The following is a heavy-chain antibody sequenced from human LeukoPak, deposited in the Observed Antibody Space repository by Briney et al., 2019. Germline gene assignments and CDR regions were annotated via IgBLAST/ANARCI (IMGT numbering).Heavy chain of an antibody. D-gene: IGHD5-24*01. CDR1: GGSISSYY. V-gene: IGHV4-39*01. CDR2: MYYSGST. J-gene: IGHJ3*02. CDR3: ARHFDRDGYKSNAFDI. Sequence: KPSETLSLTCTVSGGSISSYYWSWIRQPPGKGLEWIGSMYYSGSTYYNASLRSRVTISVDTSKNQFSLKLSSVTAADTAVYYCARHFDRDGYKSNAFDIWGQGTMVTVSS.